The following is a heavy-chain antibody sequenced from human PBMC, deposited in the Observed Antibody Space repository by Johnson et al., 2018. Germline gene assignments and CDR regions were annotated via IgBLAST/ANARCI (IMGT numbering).Heavy chain of an antibody. D-gene: IGHD1-26*01. Sequence: QVQLVQSGGGVVQPGMSLRLSCAASGFNFSNYVMHWVRQAPGKGLEWVAIIWYDGRKQYYTDPVKGRFTISRDNSKNTIYLQINSLKAEDTAMYYFARDPQVLPTTFDIWGQGTMVTVSS. CDR3: ARDPQVLPTTFDI. CDR1: GFNFSNYV. V-gene: IGHV3-33*01. J-gene: IGHJ3*02. CDR2: IWYDGRKQ.